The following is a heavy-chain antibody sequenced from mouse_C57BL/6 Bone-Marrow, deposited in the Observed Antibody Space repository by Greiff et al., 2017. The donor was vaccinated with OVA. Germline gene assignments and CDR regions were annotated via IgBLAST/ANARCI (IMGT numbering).Heavy chain of an antibody. D-gene: IGHD2-3*01. CDR1: GFSLTSYA. J-gene: IGHJ1*03. V-gene: IGHV2-9-1*01. CDR3: ARSYDGYYYWYFDV. Sequence: VKLMESGPGLVAPSQSLSITCTVSGFSLTSYAISWVRQPPGKGLEWLGVIWTGGGTNYNSALKSRLSISKDNSKSQVFLKMNSLQTDDTARYYCARSYDGYYYWYFDVWGTGTTVTVSS. CDR2: IWTGGGT.